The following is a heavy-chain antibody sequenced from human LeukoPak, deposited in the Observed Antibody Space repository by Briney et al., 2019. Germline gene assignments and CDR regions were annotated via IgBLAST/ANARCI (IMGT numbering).Heavy chain of an antibody. CDR2: FDPEDGET. CDR1: GYTLTELS. V-gene: IGHV1-24*01. Sequence: ASVKVSCKVSGYTLTELSMHWVRQAPGKGLEWMGGFDPEDGETIYAQKFQGRVTMTEDTSTDTAYMELSSLRSEDTAVYYCATRGLYYYDSSGYSRGWSDYWGQGTLVTVSS. J-gene: IGHJ4*02. CDR3: ATRGLYYYDSSGYSRGWSDY. D-gene: IGHD3-22*01.